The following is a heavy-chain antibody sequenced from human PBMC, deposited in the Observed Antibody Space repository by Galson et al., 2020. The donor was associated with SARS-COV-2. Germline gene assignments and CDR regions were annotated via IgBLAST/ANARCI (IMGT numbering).Heavy chain of an antibody. J-gene: IGHJ2*01. D-gene: IGHD5-18*01. CDR3: ARRGAGYSSEWGTDWYLDL. CDR1: GYRLTSYA. Sequence: EASVKVSCKASGYRLTSYAMHWVRQAPGQRLEWMGWISAGSGDTEYSQKFQDRVTITRDASASTDYMELTWLTSEDTAIYYCARRGAGYSSEWGTDWYLDLWGRGTLVTVSS. V-gene: IGHV1-3*01. CDR2: ISAGSGDT.